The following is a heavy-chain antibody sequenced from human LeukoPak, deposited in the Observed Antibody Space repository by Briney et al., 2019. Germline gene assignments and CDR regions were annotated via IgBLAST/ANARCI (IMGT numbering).Heavy chain of an antibody. CDR1: GFTSSNAW. CDR2: IISKTDGGTT. V-gene: IGHV3-15*01. J-gene: IGHJ4*02. CDR3: TTARLLWFWELLGNDY. Sequence: RGSLTLSCAASGFTSSNAWMSWVRPAPGRGREWVGCIISKTDGGTTDYAGHVKGRFTNSRDDSKNTLYLQMNSLKTEDTAVYYCTTARLLWFWELLGNDYWRQGTLVSVSS. D-gene: IGHD3-10*01.